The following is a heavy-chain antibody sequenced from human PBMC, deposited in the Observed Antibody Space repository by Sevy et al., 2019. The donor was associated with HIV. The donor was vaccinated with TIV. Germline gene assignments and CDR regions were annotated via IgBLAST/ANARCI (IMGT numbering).Heavy chain of an antibody. V-gene: IGHV3-21*01. D-gene: IGHD3-3*01. CDR2: ISSSSSYI. CDR1: GFTFSSYS. J-gene: IGHJ4*02. CDR3: ATRFLWALRNDY. Sequence: GGSLRLSCAASGFTFSSYSMNWVRQAPGKGLEWVSSISSSSSYIYYADSVKGRFTISRDNAKNSLYLQMNSPRAEDTAVYYCATRFLWALRNDYWGQGTLVTVSS.